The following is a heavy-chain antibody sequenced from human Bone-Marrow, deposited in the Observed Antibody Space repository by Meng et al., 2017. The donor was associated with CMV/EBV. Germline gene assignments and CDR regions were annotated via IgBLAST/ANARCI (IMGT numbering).Heavy chain of an antibody. Sequence: GGPLRLSCAASGFTFDDYAMHWVRQAPGKGLEWVSGISWNSGSIGYADSVKGRFTISRDNAKNSLYLQMNSLRAEDTALYYCAKDIIAVAGTRNYYYYGMDVWGQGTTVTVSS. D-gene: IGHD6-19*01. CDR3: AKDIIAVAGTRNYYYYGMDV. CDR1: GFTFDDYA. V-gene: IGHV3-9*01. J-gene: IGHJ6*01. CDR2: ISWNSGSI.